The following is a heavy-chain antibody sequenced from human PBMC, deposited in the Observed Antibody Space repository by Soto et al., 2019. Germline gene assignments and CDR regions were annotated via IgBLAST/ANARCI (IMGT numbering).Heavy chain of an antibody. CDR3: ASPGVTRGYYGMDV. CDR2: INTNTGNP. V-gene: IGHV7-4-1*01. Sequence: ASVKVSCKASGYTFTSYAMNWLRQSPGQGLEWMGWINTNTGNPTYAQGFTGRFVFSLDTSVSTAYLQICSLKAEDTAVYYCASPGVTRGYYGMDVWGQGTTVTVSS. D-gene: IGHD2-8*01. J-gene: IGHJ6*02. CDR1: GYTFTSYA.